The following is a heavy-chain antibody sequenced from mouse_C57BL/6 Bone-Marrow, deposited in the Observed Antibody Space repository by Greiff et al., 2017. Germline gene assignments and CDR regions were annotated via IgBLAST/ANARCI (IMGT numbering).Heavy chain of an antibody. D-gene: IGHD4-1*01. V-gene: IGHV1-53*01. J-gene: IGHJ3*01. CDR2: INPSNGGT. CDR3: ARSLLTPIAY. Sequence: QVQLKQSGTELVKPGASVKLSCKASGYTFTSYWMHWVKQRPGQGLEWIGNINPSNGGTNHTEKFKSKATLTVDKSSSTAYMQLSSLTSEDSAVYSCARSLLTPIAYWGQGTLVTVSA. CDR1: GYTFTSYW.